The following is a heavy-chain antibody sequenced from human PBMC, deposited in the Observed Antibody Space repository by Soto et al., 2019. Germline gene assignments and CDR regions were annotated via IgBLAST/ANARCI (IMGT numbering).Heavy chain of an antibody. D-gene: IGHD4-4*01. CDR1: GGSISSYY. J-gene: IGHJ6*03. CDR3: ASHYSNYVINYYYYMDV. Sequence: SETLSLTCTVSGGSISSYYWSWIRQPPGKGLEWIGNIYYSGSTYYNPSLKSRVTISVDTSKNQFSLKLSSVTAADTAVYYCASHYSNYVINYYYYMDVWGKGTTVTVSS. V-gene: IGHV4-59*08. CDR2: IYYSGST.